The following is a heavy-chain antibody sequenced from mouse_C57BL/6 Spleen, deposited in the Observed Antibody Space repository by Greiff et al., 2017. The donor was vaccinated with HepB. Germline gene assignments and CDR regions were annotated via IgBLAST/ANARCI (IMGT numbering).Heavy chain of an antibody. J-gene: IGHJ3*01. CDR3: AGPIYYYGSSYEFAY. CDR1: GYAFSSSW. CDR2: IYPGDGDT. D-gene: IGHD1-1*01. V-gene: IGHV1-82*01. Sequence: QVQLQQSGPELVKPGASVKISCKASGYAFSSSWMNWVKQRPGKGLEWIGRIYPGDGDTNYNGKFKGKATLTADKSSSTAYMQLSSLTSEDSAVYFCAGPIYYYGSSYEFAYWGQGTLVTVSA.